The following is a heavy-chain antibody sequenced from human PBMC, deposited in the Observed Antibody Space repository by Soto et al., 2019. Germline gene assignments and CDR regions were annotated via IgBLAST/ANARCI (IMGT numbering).Heavy chain of an antibody. D-gene: IGHD2-15*01. CDR1: GYTFGSYD. CDR3: ARGDCSGGRCYFPLDY. CDR2: MNPNSGDT. V-gene: IGHV1-8*01. Sequence: QVQLVQSGAEVRKPGASVKVSCKPSGYTFGSYDFNWVRQATGQGREWMGWMNPNSGDTEFAQKFQGRVTMTRDTSISTAYMELSSLSFDDTAVYYCARGDCSGGRCYFPLDYWGQGTLVTVSS. J-gene: IGHJ4*02.